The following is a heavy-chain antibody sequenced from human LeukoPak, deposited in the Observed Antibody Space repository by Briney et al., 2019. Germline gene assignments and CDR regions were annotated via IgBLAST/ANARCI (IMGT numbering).Heavy chain of an antibody. CDR2: ISTSSNYI. CDR1: GFTFSSYS. J-gene: IGHJ6*02. Sequence: GGSLRLSCAASGFTFSSYSMNWVRQAPGKGLEWVSSISTSSNYIYYADSVEGRFTISRDNAKNSLYLQMNSLRAEDTAVYYCAKDFPHYYEVPHGMDVWGQGTTVTV. V-gene: IGHV3-21*01. CDR3: AKDFPHYYEVPHGMDV. D-gene: IGHD3-22*01.